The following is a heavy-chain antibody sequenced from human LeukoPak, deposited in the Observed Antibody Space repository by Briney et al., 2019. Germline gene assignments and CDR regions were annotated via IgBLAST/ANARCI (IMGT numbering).Heavy chain of an antibody. J-gene: IGHJ4*02. CDR3: ARSSYYYDSSGYLFSAAFDY. CDR1: GGSFSGYY. D-gene: IGHD3-22*01. V-gene: IGHV4-59*01. CDR2: IYYSGST. Sequence: SETLSLTCAVYGGSFSGYYWSWIRQPPGKGLEWIWYIYYSGSTNYNPPLKSRVTISVDTSKNQFSLKLSSVTAADTAVYYCARSSYYYDSSGYLFSAAFDYWGQGTLVSVSS.